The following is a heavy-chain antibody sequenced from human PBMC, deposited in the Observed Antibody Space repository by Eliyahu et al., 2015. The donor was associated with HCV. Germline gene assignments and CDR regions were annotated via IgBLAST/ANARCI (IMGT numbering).Heavy chain of an antibody. Sequence: EVQLLESGGGLVQPGGSLRLSCAASGFTFSSYAMSWVRQAPGKGLEWVSAISGSGGSTYYADSVKGRCTISRDNSKNTLYLQMNSLRAEDTAVYYCAKVGPTYYDILTATRYYYGMDVWGQGTTVTVSS. D-gene: IGHD3-9*01. V-gene: IGHV3-23*01. CDR2: ISGSGGST. J-gene: IGHJ6*02. CDR1: GFTFSSYA. CDR3: AKVGPTYYDILTATRYYYGMDV.